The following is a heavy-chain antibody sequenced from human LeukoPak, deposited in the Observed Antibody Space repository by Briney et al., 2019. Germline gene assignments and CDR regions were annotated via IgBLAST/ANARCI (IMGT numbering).Heavy chain of an antibody. CDR1: GYSFTSYR. CDR2: IYPGDSDT. V-gene: IGHV5-51*01. D-gene: IGHD6-19*01. J-gene: IGHJ3*02. Sequence: GESLKISCKGSGYSFTSYRIGWVRQMPGKGLEWMGIIYPGDSDTRYSPSFQGHVTISADKSISTAYLQWSSLKASDTAMYYCARRSSGGAVAATFDAFDIWGQGTKVTVSS. CDR3: ARRSSGGAVAATFDAFDI.